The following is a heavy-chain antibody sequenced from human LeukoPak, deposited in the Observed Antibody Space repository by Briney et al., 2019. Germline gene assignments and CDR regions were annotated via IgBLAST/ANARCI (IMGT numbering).Heavy chain of an antibody. CDR3: ARTCSSTSCYGRTGFDY. J-gene: IGHJ4*02. CDR2: ISAYNGNT. Sequence: ASVKVSCKASGYTFTSYGISWVRQAPGQGLEWMGWISAYNGNTNYAQKLQGRVTMTTDTSTGTAYMELRSLRSDDTAVYYCARTCSSTSCYGRTGFDYWGQGTLVTVSS. D-gene: IGHD2-2*01. CDR1: GYTFTSYG. V-gene: IGHV1-18*01.